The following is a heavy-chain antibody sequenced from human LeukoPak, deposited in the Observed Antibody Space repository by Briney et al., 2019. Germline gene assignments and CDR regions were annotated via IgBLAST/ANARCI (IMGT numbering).Heavy chain of an antibody. CDR3: AGTTVTTAYYYYGMDV. CDR2: ISYDGSNK. J-gene: IGHJ6*02. Sequence: PGRSLRLSCAASGFTFSSYAMHWVRQAPGKGLEWVAVISYDGSNKYYADSVKGRFTISRDNSKNTLYLQVNSLRAEDTAVYYCAGTTVTTAYYYYGMDVWGQGTTVTVSS. CDR1: GFTFSSYA. D-gene: IGHD4-17*01. V-gene: IGHV3-30-3*01.